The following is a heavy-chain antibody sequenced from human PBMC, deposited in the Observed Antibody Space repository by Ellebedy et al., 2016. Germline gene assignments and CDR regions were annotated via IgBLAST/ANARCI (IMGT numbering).Heavy chain of an antibody. CDR3: ARDCSIAARLRPLGIDY. D-gene: IGHD6-6*01. J-gene: IGHJ4*02. Sequence: GESLKISCAASGFTFSSYALHWVRQAPGKGLEWVAVISYDGSNKYYADSVKGRFTISRDNSKNTLYLQMNSLRAEDTAVYYCARDCSIAARLRPLGIDYWGQGTLVTVSS. CDR1: GFTFSSYA. V-gene: IGHV3-30-3*01. CDR2: ISYDGSNK.